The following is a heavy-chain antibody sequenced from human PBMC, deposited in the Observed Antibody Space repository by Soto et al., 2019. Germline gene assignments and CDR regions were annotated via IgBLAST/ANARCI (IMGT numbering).Heavy chain of an antibody. J-gene: IGHJ4*02. D-gene: IGHD5-18*01. CDR1: GGTFSSYA. Sequence: ASVKVSCKASGGTFSSYAISWVRQAPGQGLEWMGGIIPIFGTANYAQKFQGRVTITADKSTSTAYMELSSLRSEDTAVYYCARSAYTAMVINQFDYRGQGTLVTVSS. CDR3: ARSAYTAMVINQFDY. V-gene: IGHV1-69*06. CDR2: IIPIFGTA.